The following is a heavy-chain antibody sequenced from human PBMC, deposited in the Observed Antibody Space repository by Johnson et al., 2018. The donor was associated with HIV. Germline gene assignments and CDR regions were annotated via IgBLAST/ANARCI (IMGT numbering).Heavy chain of an antibody. J-gene: IGHJ3*02. D-gene: IGHD6-13*01. CDR2: ISYDGSNK. CDR1: GFTFSSYG. V-gene: IGHV3-30*03. Sequence: QVQLVESGGGVVQPGRSLRLSCAASGFTFSSYGMHWVRQAPGKVLEWVTVISYDGSNKYYVDSVKGRFTISRDNAKNSLYRQMNSLRAEDTAGYYCARDIAPPAGRDAFDIWGQGTMVTVSS. CDR3: ARDIAPPAGRDAFDI.